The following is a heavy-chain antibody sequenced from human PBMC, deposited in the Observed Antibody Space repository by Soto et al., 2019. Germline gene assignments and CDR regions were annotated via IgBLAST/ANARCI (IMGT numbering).Heavy chain of an antibody. Sequence: QXQLXXXXAGXLKPSETLXLTCAVYGESXXGYYWTWIRQPPGKGLEWIGEINHSGTTNYNPSLKSRVTISADTSKNQFSLKLSSMTAADTAVYYCARGEGGFQYWGQGTRVTVSS. V-gene: IGHV4-34*01. CDR3: ARGEGGFQY. CDR2: INHSGTT. J-gene: IGHJ1*01. CDR1: GESXXGYY.